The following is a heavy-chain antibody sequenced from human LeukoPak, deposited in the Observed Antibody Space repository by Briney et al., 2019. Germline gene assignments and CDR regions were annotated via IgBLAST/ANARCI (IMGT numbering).Heavy chain of an antibody. CDR3: ARAGAATSLDY. J-gene: IGHJ4*02. CDR2: ISSSGSTI. D-gene: IGHD2-15*01. Sequence: GGSLRLSCAAYRFTFSDYYMSWIRQAPGKGLEWVSYISSSGSTIYYADSVKGRFTISRDNAKNSLYLQMNSLRAEDTAVYYCARAGAATSLDYWGLGTLVTVSS. V-gene: IGHV3-11*04. CDR1: RFTFSDYY.